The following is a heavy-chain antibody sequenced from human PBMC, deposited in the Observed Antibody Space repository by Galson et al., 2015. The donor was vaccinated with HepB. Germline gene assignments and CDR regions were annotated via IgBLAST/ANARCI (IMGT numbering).Heavy chain of an antibody. V-gene: IGHV1-18*04. Sequence: SVKVSCKASGYTFTSYGISWVRQAPGQGLEWMGWISAYNGNTNYAQKPQGRFTMTTDTSTNTAYMELRSLRSDDTAVYYCARNNYDSSGYEYYFDYWGQGTLVTVSS. CDR2: ISAYNGNT. J-gene: IGHJ4*02. D-gene: IGHD3-22*01. CDR1: GYTFTSYG. CDR3: ARNNYDSSGYEYYFDY.